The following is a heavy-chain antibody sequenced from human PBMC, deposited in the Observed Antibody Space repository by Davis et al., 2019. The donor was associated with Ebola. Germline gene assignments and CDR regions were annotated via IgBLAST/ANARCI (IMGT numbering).Heavy chain of an antibody. CDR1: GFTFSSYV. CDR3: ARAGQLLFDY. D-gene: IGHD2-2*01. V-gene: IGHV3-30-3*01. CDR2: ISYDGSNK. J-gene: IGHJ4*02. Sequence: GESLKISCAASGFTFSSYVMHWVRQAPGKGLEWVAVISYDGSNKYYADSVKGRFTLSRDNSKNTLYLQMNSLRAEDTAVYYCARAGQLLFDYWGQGTLVTVSS.